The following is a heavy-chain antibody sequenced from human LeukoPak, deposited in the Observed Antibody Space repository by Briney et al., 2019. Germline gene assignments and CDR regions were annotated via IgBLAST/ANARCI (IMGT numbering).Heavy chain of an antibody. Sequence: SETLPLTCTVSGGSISSYYWSWIRQPPGKGLEWIGYIYYSGSTNYNPSLKSRVTISVDTSKNQFSLKLSSVTAADTAVYYCARGGGDGYYFDYWGQGTLVTVSS. CDR1: GGSISSYY. CDR2: IYYSGST. J-gene: IGHJ4*02. D-gene: IGHD5-24*01. CDR3: ARGGGDGYYFDY. V-gene: IGHV4-59*01.